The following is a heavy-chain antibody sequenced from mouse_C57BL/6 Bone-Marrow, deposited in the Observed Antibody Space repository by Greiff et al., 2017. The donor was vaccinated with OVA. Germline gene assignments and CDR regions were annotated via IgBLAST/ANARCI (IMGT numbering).Heavy chain of an antibody. J-gene: IGHJ4*01. D-gene: IGHD2-5*01. CDR2: IDPETGGT. CDR1: GYTFTDYE. Sequence: QVQLQQSGAELVRPGASVTLSCKASGYTFTDYEMHWVKQPPVHGLEWIGAIDPETGGTAYNPKFKGKAILTADKSSSTAYMELRSLTSENSAVYYGTRGYSNYYAMDDWGQGTAVTVTS. V-gene: IGHV1-15*01. CDR3: TRGYSNYYAMDD.